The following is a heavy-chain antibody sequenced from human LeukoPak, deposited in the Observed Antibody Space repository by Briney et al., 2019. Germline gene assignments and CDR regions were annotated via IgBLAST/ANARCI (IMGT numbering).Heavy chain of an antibody. D-gene: IGHD4-23*01. CDR2: IYYSGST. J-gene: IGHJ4*02. Sequence: SETLSLTCTVSGGSISSHYWSWIRQPPGKGLEWIGYIYYSGSTYYNPSLKSRVTISVDTSKNQFSLKLSSVTAAGTAVYYCARTTVVTGFDYWGQGTLVTVSS. CDR3: ARTTVVTGFDY. CDR1: GGSISSHY. V-gene: IGHV4-59*11.